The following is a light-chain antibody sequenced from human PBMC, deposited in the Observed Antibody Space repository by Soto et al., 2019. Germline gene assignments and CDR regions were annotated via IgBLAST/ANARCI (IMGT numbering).Light chain of an antibody. CDR2: AAS. CDR1: QGISNY. V-gene: IGKV1-27*01. J-gene: IGKJ4*01. CDR3: QEYKNAPLT. Sequence: DIQMTQSPSPLSASVGDRVTITCRASQGISNYLAWYQQKPGKVPKLLTYAASTLQSGVPSRFSGSGSGTDFTLTISSLQPEDVATYYCQEYKNAPLTFGGGTKVDIK.